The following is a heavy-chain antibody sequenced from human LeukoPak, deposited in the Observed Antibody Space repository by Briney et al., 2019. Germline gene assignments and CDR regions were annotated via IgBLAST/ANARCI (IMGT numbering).Heavy chain of an antibody. V-gene: IGHV3-30*02. CDR3: ANNYDILTGQRSAFDI. D-gene: IGHD3-9*01. Sequence: GGSLRLSCAASGFTFSSYGMHWVRQAPGKGLEWVAFIRYDGSNKYYADSVKGRFTISRDNSKNTLYLQMNSLRAEDTAVYYCANNYDILTGQRSAFDIWGQGTMVTVSS. J-gene: IGHJ3*02. CDR2: IRYDGSNK. CDR1: GFTFSSYG.